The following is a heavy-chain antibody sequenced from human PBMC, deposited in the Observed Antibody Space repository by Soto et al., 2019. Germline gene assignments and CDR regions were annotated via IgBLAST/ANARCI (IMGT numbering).Heavy chain of an antibody. CDR3: AEGYYYDSSGYYPTRGAHYYYGMDV. CDR1: GGTFSSYA. Sequence: ASVKVSCKASGGTFSSYAISWVRQAPGQGLEWMGGIIPIFGTANYAQKFQGRVTITADESTSTAYMELSSLRSEDTAVYYCAEGYYYDSSGYYPTRGAHYYYGMDVWGQGTTVTVSS. J-gene: IGHJ6*02. D-gene: IGHD3-22*01. CDR2: IIPIFGTA. V-gene: IGHV1-69*13.